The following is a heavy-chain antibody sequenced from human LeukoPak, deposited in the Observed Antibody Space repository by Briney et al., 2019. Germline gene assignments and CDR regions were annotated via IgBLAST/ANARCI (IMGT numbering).Heavy chain of an antibody. CDR1: GYTFTGYY. Sequence: ASVKVSCKASGYTFTGYYMYWVRQAPGQGLEWMGWINPKSGDTNYAQKFQGRVTMTTDTPITTAYMALSRLTSDDTAVYYCARTSGFCNGGTCYLDYWGQGTLVTVSS. J-gene: IGHJ4*02. CDR3: ARTSGFCNGGTCYLDY. D-gene: IGHD2-15*01. CDR2: INPKSGDT. V-gene: IGHV1-2*02.